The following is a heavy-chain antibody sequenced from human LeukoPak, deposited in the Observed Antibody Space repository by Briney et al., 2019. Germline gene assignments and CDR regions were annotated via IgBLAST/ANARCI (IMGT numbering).Heavy chain of an antibody. J-gene: IGHJ4*02. CDR3: ARLYYYVSGTYSGYFDY. Sequence: GGSLRLSCAASGFPVSSNYMTWVRQAPGKGLEWVSIIYSGGTTYYADSVKGRFTISRDNSKNTLYLQMNSLRAEDKAVYYCARLYYYVSGTYSGYFDYWGQGTLVTVSS. V-gene: IGHV3-53*01. CDR2: IYSGGTT. CDR1: GFPVSSNY. D-gene: IGHD3-10*01.